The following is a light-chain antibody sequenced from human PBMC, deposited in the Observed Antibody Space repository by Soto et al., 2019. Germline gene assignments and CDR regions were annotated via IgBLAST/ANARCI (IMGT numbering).Light chain of an antibody. CDR1: QSISSW. J-gene: IGKJ1*01. V-gene: IGKV1-5*03. Sequence: DIQMTQSPSTLSASLGDRVTITCRASQSISSWFACYQQKPGKAPKLLIYKASSLESGVPSRFSGSGSGTEFTLTISSLQPDDFATYYCQQYNSYSWTFGQGTKVDI. CDR3: QQYNSYSWT. CDR2: KAS.